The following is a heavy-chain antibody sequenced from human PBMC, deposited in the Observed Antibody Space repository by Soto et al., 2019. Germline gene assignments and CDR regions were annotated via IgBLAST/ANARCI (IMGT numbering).Heavy chain of an antibody. CDR2: ISGSGSGT. Sequence: SLRLSCAASGFTFSSYAMSWVRQAPGKGLEWVSAISGSGSGTYYADSVKGRFTVSRDNSKNTLYLQMNSLRAEDTAVYYCAKDPNYDVLTFDYWGQGTLVTVSS. CDR1: GFTFSSYA. J-gene: IGHJ4*02. V-gene: IGHV3-23*01. CDR3: AKDPNYDVLTFDY. D-gene: IGHD3-9*01.